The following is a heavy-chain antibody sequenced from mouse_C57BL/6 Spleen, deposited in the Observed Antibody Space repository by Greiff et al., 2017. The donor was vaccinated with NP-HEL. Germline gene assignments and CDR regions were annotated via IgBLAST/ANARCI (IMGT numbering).Heavy chain of an antibody. CDR2: ISSGSSTI. V-gene: IGHV5-17*01. J-gene: IGHJ4*01. D-gene: IGHD1-1*01. Sequence: EVQVVESGGGLVKPGGSLKLSCAASGFTFSDYGMHWVRQAPEKGLEWVAYISSGSSTIYYADTVKGRFTLSRDNAKNTLFLQMTSLRSEDTAMYYWARKAIYYDGSSYVEYAMDDWGQGTSVTVSS. CDR3: ARKAIYYDGSSYVEYAMDD. CDR1: GFTFSDYG.